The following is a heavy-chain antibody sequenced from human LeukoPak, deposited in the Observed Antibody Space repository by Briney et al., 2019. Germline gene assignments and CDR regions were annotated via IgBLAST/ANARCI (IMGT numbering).Heavy chain of an antibody. CDR1: GFTFDDYA. Sequence: GGSLRLSCAASGFTFDDYAMHWVRQAPGKGLEWVSLISGDGGSTYYADSVKGRFTNSRDNSKNSLYLQMNSLRTEDTALYYCAKERHGENWFDPWGQGTLVTVSS. J-gene: IGHJ5*02. V-gene: IGHV3-43*02. CDR2: ISGDGGST. D-gene: IGHD4-17*01. CDR3: AKERHGENWFDP.